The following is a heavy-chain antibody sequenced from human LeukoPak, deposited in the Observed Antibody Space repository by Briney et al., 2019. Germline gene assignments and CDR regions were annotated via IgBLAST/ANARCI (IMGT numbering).Heavy chain of an antibody. J-gene: IGHJ4*02. Sequence: PGGSLRLSCAAPGFTFSSYWMSWVRQTPGKGLEWVANIKKDASEKYYVDSVKGRFTISRDNAKNSLNLQMNSLRIEDTAVYYCVGGPGYWGQGTLVTVSS. CDR3: VGGPGY. V-gene: IGHV3-7*01. CDR2: IKKDASEK. CDR1: GFTFSSYW. D-gene: IGHD3-10*01.